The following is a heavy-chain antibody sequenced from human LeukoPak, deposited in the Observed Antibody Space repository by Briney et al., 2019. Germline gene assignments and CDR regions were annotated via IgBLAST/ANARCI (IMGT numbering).Heavy chain of an antibody. CDR1: GFTFSDYY. D-gene: IGHD3-22*01. Sequence: GGSLRLSCAASGFTFSDYYMSWIRQAPGKGLEWVSCISSSSSYTNYADSVKGRFTISRDNAKNSLYLQMNSLRAEDTAVYYCAKWGGDYYDRAFDIWGQGTMVTVSS. CDR3: AKWGGDYYDRAFDI. J-gene: IGHJ3*02. CDR2: ISSSSSYT. V-gene: IGHV3-11*03.